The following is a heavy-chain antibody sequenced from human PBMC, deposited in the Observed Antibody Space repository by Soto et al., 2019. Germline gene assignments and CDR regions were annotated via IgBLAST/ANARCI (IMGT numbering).Heavy chain of an antibody. J-gene: IGHJ6*01. V-gene: IGHV1-2*02. CDR1: GYPFTGYY. CDR2: INPNSGGT. Sequence: DSVKVSCKASGYPFTGYYMHLVRQAPGQGLEWMGWINPNSGGTSYAQKFQGRVTMTRDTSISTAYMELSRLRSDDTAVYYCARAQQLNYYYGMDVWGQGTTVTVSS. CDR3: ARAQQLNYYYGMDV. D-gene: IGHD6-13*01.